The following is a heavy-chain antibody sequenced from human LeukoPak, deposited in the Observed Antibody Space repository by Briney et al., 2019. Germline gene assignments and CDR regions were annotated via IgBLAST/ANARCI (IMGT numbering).Heavy chain of an antibody. J-gene: IGHJ4*02. CDR3: ASGGGYNSSSSHFDY. CDR2: ISSSSGTI. V-gene: IGHV3-48*02. Sequence: GGSLRLSCAASGFTFSSYTMNWVRQVPGKGLEWISYISSSSGTIYYADSVKGRFTISRDNAKNSLYLQMNSLRDEDTAVYYCASGGGYNSSSSHFDYWGQGTLVTVSS. CDR1: GFTFSSYT. D-gene: IGHD6-6*01.